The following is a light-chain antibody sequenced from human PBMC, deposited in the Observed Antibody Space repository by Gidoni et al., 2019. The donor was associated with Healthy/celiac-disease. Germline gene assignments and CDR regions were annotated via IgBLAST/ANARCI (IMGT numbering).Light chain of an antibody. Sequence: DIQMTQSPSSLSASVGDRVTTPCRASQSISSYLNWYQQKPGKAPKLLIYAASSLQSGVPSRFSGSGSGTDFTLTISSLQPEDFATYYCQQSYSTPITVGQGTRLEIK. CDR2: AAS. J-gene: IGKJ5*01. CDR3: QQSYSTPIT. CDR1: QSISSY. V-gene: IGKV1-39*01.